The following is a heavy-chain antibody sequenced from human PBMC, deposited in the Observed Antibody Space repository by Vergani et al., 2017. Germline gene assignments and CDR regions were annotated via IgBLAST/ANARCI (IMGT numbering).Heavy chain of an antibody. D-gene: IGHD3-3*01. Sequence: QVQLQESGPGLVKPSQTLSLTCTVSGASMSSVGYYWTWIRQSAGKRLEWIGDILGSGTANYNPSFQGRVSMSVATSKNQFSLTLSSVTAADTAVYYCARLRDFWSGYYTGSDAFDIWGQGTMVTVSS. CDR3: ARLRDFWSGYYTGSDAFDI. J-gene: IGHJ3*02. CDR2: ILGSGTA. CDR1: GASMSSVGYY. V-gene: IGHV4-61*02.